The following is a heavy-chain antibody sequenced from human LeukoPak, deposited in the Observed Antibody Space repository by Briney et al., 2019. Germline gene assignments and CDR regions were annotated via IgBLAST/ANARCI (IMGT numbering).Heavy chain of an antibody. Sequence: SETLSLTCTVSGGSISSYYWSWIRQPPGKGLEWIGYIYYSGSTNYNPSLKSRVTISVDTSKNQFSLKLSSVTAADTAVYYCASYYDSSGYADDFDIWGQGTMVTVSS. D-gene: IGHD3-22*01. CDR1: GGSISSYY. J-gene: IGHJ3*02. CDR2: IYYSGST. CDR3: ASYYDSSGYADDFDI. V-gene: IGHV4-59*01.